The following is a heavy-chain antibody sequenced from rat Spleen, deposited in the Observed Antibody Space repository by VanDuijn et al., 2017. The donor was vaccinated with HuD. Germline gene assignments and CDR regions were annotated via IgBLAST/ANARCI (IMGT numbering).Heavy chain of an antibody. J-gene: IGHJ2*01. CDR3: TRDPITTRDYFDY. CDR2: IWNTGGT. CDR1: GLSLSSYN. Sequence: QVQLKESGPGLVQPSQTLSLTCTIAGLSLSSYNVHWVRQPPGKGLEWLGVIWNTGGTRYNSVLKSRLSINRDTSKSQVFLKMNSLQTEDTAIYFCTRDPITTRDYFDYWGQGVMVTVSS. V-gene: IGHV2-41*01. D-gene: IGHD1-1*01.